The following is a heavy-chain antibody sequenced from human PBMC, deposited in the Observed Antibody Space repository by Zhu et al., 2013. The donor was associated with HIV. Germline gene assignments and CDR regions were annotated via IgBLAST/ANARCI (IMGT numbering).Heavy chain of an antibody. V-gene: IGHV1-18*01. CDR1: GYTFTSYG. Sequence: QVQLVQSGAEVKKPGASVKVSCKASGYTFTSYGISWVRQAPGQGLEWMGWISAYNGNTNYVQKLQGRVTMTTDTSTSTAYMELRSLRSDDTAVYYCARDLRDPPGKPTPHYYYYYGMDVWGQGTTVTVSS. J-gene: IGHJ6*02. CDR3: ARDLRDPPGKPTPHYYYYYGMDV. CDR2: ISAYNGNT. D-gene: IGHD1-1*01.